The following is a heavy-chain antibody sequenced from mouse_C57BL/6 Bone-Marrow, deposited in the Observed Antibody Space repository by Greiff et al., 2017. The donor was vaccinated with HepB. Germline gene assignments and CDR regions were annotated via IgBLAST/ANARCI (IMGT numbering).Heavy chain of an antibody. Sequence: VKLMESGAELARPGASVKLSCKASGYTFTSYGISWVKQRTGQGLEWIGEIYPRSGNTYYNEKFKGKATLTADKSSSTAYMELRSLTSEDSAVYFCARKMGDYEDYWGQGTTLTVSS. V-gene: IGHV1-81*01. J-gene: IGHJ2*01. D-gene: IGHD2-4*01. CDR2: IYPRSGNT. CDR1: GYTFTSYG. CDR3: ARKMGDYEDY.